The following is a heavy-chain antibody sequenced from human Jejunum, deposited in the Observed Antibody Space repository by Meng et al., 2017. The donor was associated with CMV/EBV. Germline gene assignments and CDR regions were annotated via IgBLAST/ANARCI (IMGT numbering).Heavy chain of an antibody. CDR1: FPFTLYA. Sequence: FPFTLYAVNWVRHAPGRGLGWVSGIEGNGVTTYYADSVKGRFTISRDNSKNTVYLQMNNLRAEDTAVYYCAKVNEASGLVSSYLDCWGQGTPVTVSS. J-gene: IGHJ4*02. D-gene: IGHD6-19*01. CDR3: AKVNEASGLVSSYLDC. CDR2: IEGNGVTT. V-gene: IGHV3-23*01.